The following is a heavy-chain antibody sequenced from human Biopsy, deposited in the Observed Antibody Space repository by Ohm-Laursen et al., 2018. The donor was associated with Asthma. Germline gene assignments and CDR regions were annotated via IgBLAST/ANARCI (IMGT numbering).Heavy chain of an antibody. V-gene: IGHV3-74*01. Sequence: SLRPSCTASGFTFSSYWMHWVRQAPGKGLVWVSRINSDGSSTSYADSVKGRFTISRDNSKNTLHLQMNSLRAEDTAVYYCARDFYDSSGYLHFDYWGQGTLVTVSS. CDR3: ARDFYDSSGYLHFDY. D-gene: IGHD3-22*01. CDR1: GFTFSSYW. J-gene: IGHJ4*02. CDR2: INSDGSST.